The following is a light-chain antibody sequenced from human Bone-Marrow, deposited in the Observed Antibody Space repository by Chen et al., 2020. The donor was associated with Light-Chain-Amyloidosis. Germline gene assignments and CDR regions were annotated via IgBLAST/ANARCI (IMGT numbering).Light chain of an antibody. CDR3: NSRDSSGNHHYV. Sequence: SSELTQDLAVSVALGETVRSTCQGDSLRSYYASWYQQKPGQAPVLVIYGKNNRPSGIPNRFSGSSSGNTASLTITGAQAEDEADYYCNSRDSSGNHHYVFGTGTKVTVL. V-gene: IGLV3-19*01. CDR1: SLRSYY. CDR2: GKN. J-gene: IGLJ1*01.